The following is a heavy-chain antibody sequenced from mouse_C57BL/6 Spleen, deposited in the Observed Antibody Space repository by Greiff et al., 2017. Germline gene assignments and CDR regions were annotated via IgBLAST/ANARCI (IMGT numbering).Heavy chain of an antibody. Sequence: DAGGGLVQPKGSLKLSCAASGFSFNTYAMNWVRQAPGKGLEWVARIRSKSNNYATYYADSVKDRFTISRDDSESMRYLQMNNLKTEDTAMYYCVREGILLGYAMGDWGQGTAVTVSS. CDR2: IRSKSNNYAT. V-gene: IGHV10-1*01. J-gene: IGHJ4*01. CDR3: VREGILLGYAMGD. CDR1: GFSFNTYA. D-gene: IGHD1-1*02.